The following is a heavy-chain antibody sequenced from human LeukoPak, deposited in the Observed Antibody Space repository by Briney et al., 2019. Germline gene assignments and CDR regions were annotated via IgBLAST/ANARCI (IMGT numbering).Heavy chain of an antibody. Sequence: SETLSLTCTVSGGSISSYYWSWIRQPPGKGLEWIGYIYYSGSTNYNPSLKSRVTISVDTSKNQFSLKLSSMTAADTAVYYCARGYYDILTGYYSYAFDIWGQGTMVTVSS. J-gene: IGHJ3*02. CDR2: IYYSGST. CDR3: ARGYYDILTGYYSYAFDI. V-gene: IGHV4-59*01. D-gene: IGHD3-9*01. CDR1: GGSISSYY.